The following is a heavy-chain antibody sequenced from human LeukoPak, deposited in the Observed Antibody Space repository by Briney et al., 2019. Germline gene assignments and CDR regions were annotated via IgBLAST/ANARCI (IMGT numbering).Heavy chain of an antibody. CDR3: ATGSYYYDSSGLDVFDY. CDR1: GGTFSSYA. Sequence: GASVKVSCKASGGTFSSYAISWVRQAPGQGLEWMGRIIPILGIANHAQKFQGRVTITADKSTSTAYMELSSLRSEDTAVYYCATGSYYYDSSGLDVFDYWGQGTLVTVSS. J-gene: IGHJ4*02. D-gene: IGHD3-22*01. V-gene: IGHV1-69*04. CDR2: IIPILGIA.